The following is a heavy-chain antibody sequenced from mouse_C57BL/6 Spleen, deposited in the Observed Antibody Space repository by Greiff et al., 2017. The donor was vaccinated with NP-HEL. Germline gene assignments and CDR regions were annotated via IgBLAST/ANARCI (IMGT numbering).Heavy chain of an antibody. CDR2: ISDGGSYT. CDR3: ARDGHYYGSSFDY. Sequence: EVQLMESGGGLVKPGGSLKLSCAASGFTFTSYAMSWVRQTPEKRLEWVATISDGGSYTYYPDNVKGRFTISRDNAKNNLYLHMSHLKSEDTAMYYCARDGHYYGSSFDYWGKGTTLTVSS. D-gene: IGHD1-1*01. CDR1: GFTFTSYA. V-gene: IGHV5-4*01. J-gene: IGHJ2*01.